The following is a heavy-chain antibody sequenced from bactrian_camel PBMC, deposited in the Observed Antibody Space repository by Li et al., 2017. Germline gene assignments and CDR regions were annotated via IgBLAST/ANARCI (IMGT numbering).Heavy chain of an antibody. CDR1: GFTFSAYT. Sequence: LVESGGGLVQPGGSLSVSCTASGFTFSAYTMSWVRQAPGKGLEWVSGINSGGGSTYYADSVKGRFTISRDNAKSTLYLQLDSLKTEDTAVYYCVNHRAYLPVVGMDYWGQGTQVTVS. CDR3: VNHRAYLPVVGMDY. CDR2: INSGGGST. J-gene: IGHJ4*01. V-gene: IGHV3S31*01.